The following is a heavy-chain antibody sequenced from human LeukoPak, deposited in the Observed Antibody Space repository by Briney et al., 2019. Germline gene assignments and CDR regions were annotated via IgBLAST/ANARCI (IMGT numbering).Heavy chain of an antibody. D-gene: IGHD6-19*01. CDR2: INPNSGGT. J-gene: IGHJ4*02. CDR1: GYTFTGYY. V-gene: IGHV1-2*02. CDR3: ARGGSGWTRRSSIDY. Sequence: ASVKVSCKASGYTFTGYYMHWVRQAPGQGLEWMGWINPNSGGTNYAQKFQGRVTMTRDTSISTAYMELSRLRSDDTAVYYCARGGSGWTRRSSIDYWGQGTLVTVSS.